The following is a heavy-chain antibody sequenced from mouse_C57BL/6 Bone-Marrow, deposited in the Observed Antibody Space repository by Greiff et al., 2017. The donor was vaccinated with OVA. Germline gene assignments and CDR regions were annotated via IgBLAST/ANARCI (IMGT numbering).Heavy chain of an antibody. V-gene: IGHV1-9*01. CDR1: GYTFTGYW. Sequence: QVQLQQSGAELMKPGASVKLSCKATGYTFTGYWIEWVKQRPGHGLEWIGEILPGSGSTNYNEKFKGKATFTADTSSNTAYMQLSSLTTEDSAIYYCARKDEVTTETAYDIDYWGQGTTLTVSS. CDR3: ARKDEVTTETAYDIDY. J-gene: IGHJ2*01. D-gene: IGHD2-2*01. CDR2: ILPGSGST.